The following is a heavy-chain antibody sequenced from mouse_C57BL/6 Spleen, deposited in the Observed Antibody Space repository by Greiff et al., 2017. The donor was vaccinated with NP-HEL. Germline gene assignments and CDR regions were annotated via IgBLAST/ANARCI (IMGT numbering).Heavy chain of an antibody. CDR2: IYPNSGGT. CDR1: GYTFTSYW. V-gene: IGHV1-72*01. Sequence: QVHVQQPGAELVKPGASVKLSCKASGYTFTSYWMHWVKQRPGRGLEWIGKIYPNSGGTKYNEKFKSKATLTVDKPSSTAYMQLSSLTSEDSAVYYCARDYYGSSYFDYWGQGTTLTVSS. J-gene: IGHJ2*01. CDR3: ARDYYGSSYFDY. D-gene: IGHD1-1*01.